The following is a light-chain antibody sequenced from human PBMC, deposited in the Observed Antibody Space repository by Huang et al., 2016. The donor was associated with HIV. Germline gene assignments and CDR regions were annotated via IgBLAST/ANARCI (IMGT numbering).Light chain of an antibody. CDR2: GAS. CDR1: QSATSKY. Sequence: EIVLTQSPGTLSLSPGERATLYCRASQSATSKYVAWYQQKPGQAPRLLVYGASSRATGVPDRFIASASGPDFILIISRVEPEDFAVYYCQQFGSSPRWTFGQGTKVEMK. CDR3: QQFGSSPRWT. J-gene: IGKJ1*01. V-gene: IGKV3-20*01.